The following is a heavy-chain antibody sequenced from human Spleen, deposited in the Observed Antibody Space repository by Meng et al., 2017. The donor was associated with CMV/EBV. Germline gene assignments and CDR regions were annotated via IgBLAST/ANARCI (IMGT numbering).Heavy chain of an antibody. J-gene: IGHJ4*02. Sequence: ASVKVSCKASGYTFSDYYIHWVRQAPGQGLEWMGWISPSGSSTYYADSVKGRFTISRDNSKNSLYLQMSSLRAEDTAMYYCARAGLGYCSVTSCYNDYWGPGTLVTVSS. D-gene: IGHD2-2*02. CDR3: ARAGLGYCSVTSCYNDY. CDR1: GYTFSDYY. V-gene: IGHV1-46*04. CDR2: ISPSGSST.